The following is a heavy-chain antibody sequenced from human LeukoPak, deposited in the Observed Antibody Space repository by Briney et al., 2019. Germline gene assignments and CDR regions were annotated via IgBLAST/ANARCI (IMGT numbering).Heavy chain of an antibody. CDR2: IYYSGST. J-gene: IGHJ5*02. CDR3: ARHGEPVPAVPWWFDP. V-gene: IGHV4-59*08. CDR1: GDSINSYY. Sequence: SETLSLTCTVSGDSINSYYWSWIRQPPGKGLEWIGYIYYSGSTNYNPSLKSRVTISVDTSKNQFSLKLSSVTAADTAVYYCARHGEPVPAVPWWFDPWGQGTLVTVSS. D-gene: IGHD2-2*01.